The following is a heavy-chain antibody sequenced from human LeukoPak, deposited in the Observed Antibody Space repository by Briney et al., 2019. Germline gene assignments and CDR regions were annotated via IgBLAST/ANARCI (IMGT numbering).Heavy chain of an antibody. V-gene: IGHV4-39*01. CDR1: GGSISSSSYY. D-gene: IGHD3-22*01. CDR3: ASLLLPTYCYDSSGYYYDY. J-gene: IGHJ4*02. Sequence: SETLSLTCTVSGGSISSSSYYWGWIRQPPGKGLEWIGSIYYSGSTYYNPSLKSRVTISVDTSKNQFSLKLSSVTAADTAVYYCASLLLPTYCYDSSGYYYDYWGQGTLVTVSS. CDR2: IYYSGST.